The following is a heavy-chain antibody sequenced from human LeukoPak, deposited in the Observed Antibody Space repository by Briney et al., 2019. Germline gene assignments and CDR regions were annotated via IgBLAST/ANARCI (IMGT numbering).Heavy chain of an antibody. D-gene: IGHD6-13*01. CDR3: ARGRAAAGYYGMDV. CDR2: IYHSGST. CDR1: GVSISSGGYS. V-gene: IGHV4-30-2*01. Sequence: SQTLSLTCAVSGVSISSGGYSWSWLRQPPGKGLEWIGYIYHSGSTYYNPSLKSRVTISVDRSKNQFSLKLSSVTAADTAVYYCARGRAAAGYYGMDVWGKGTTVTVSS. J-gene: IGHJ6*04.